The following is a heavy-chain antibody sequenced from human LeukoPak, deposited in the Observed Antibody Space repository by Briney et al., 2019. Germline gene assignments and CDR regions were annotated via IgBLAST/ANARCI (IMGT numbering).Heavy chain of an antibody. CDR2: IRGNGYGETT. D-gene: IGHD3-16*01. V-gene: IGHV3-49*04. Sequence: GGSLRLPCSVSGFGFYDYAMIWVRQAPGKGLEWVAFIRGNGYGETTDYAASVKGRSSISRADFDTIAYLQMNSLNTDDTAVYYCARGSDSNFGARDGFDYWGQGTLVTVSS. J-gene: IGHJ4*02. CDR1: GFGFYDYA. CDR3: ARGSDSNFGARDGFDY.